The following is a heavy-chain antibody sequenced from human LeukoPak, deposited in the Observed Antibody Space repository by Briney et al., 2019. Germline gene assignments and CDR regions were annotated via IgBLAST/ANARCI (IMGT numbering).Heavy chain of an antibody. Sequence: GGSLRLSCAASGFTFSSYAMSWVRQAPGKGLEWVSAISGSGGSTYYADSVKGRFTISRDNSKNTLYLQMNSLRAEDTAVYYCAKEGASDVVVVAATGNYYFDYWGQGTLVTVSS. CDR1: GFTFSSYA. J-gene: IGHJ4*02. CDR3: AKEGASDVVVVAATGNYYFDY. CDR2: ISGSGGST. V-gene: IGHV3-23*01. D-gene: IGHD2-15*01.